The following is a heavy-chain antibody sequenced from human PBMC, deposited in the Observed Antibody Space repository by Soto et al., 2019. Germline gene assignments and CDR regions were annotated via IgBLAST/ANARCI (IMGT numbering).Heavy chain of an antibody. V-gene: IGHV2-5*02. CDR2: IYCDDDK. CDR1: GFSLSTSGVA. J-gene: IGHJ5*02. D-gene: IGHD6-19*01. CDR3: LATGDSSGTCGSYGP. Sequence: SGPTLVNPTQTLTLTCTFSGFSLSTSGVAVGKIRQPPGKALEWLALIYCDDDKRYSPSPKSRLTITKDPTKNQVVLTMINMDTAVTSIYYGLATGDSSGTCGSYGPCSERTLVSVSS.